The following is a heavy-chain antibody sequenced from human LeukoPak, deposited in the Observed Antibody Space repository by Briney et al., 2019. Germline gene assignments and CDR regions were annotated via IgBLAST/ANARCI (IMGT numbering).Heavy chain of an antibody. D-gene: IGHD2-15*01. V-gene: IGHV2-70*11. CDR2: IDWDDDK. CDR3: ARTPIYCSGGSCYLYYFDY. Sequence: SGPTLVNPTQTLTLTCTFSGFSLSTNGMCVSWIRQPPGKALEWLARIDWDDDKYYSTSLKTRLPISKDTSKNQVVLTMTNMDPVDTATYYCARTPIYCSGGSCYLYYFDYWGQGTLVTVSS. CDR1: GFSLSTNGMC. J-gene: IGHJ4*02.